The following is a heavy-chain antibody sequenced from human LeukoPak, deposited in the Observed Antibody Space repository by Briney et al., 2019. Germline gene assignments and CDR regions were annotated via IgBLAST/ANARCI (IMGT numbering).Heavy chain of an antibody. CDR2: IKQDGSER. J-gene: IGHJ4*02. V-gene: IGHV3-7*01. CDR3: AREGGYSYQPDFDY. Sequence: GGSLRLSCAASGFTFSSYWMSWVRQAPGKGLEWVANIKQDGSERYYVDSVKGRFTISRDNAKNSLYLQMNSLRAEDTAVYYCAREGGYSYQPDFDYWGQGTLVTVSS. CDR1: GFTFSSYW. D-gene: IGHD5-18*01.